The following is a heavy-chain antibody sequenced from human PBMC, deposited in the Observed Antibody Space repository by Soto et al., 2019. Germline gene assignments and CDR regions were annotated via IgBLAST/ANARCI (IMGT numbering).Heavy chain of an antibody. CDR2: IYYSGST. CDR1: GGSISSGGYY. CDR3: ARSARKNWFDP. J-gene: IGHJ5*02. V-gene: IGHV4-31*03. Sequence: SETLSLTCTVSGGSISSGGYYWSWIRQHPGKGLEWIGYIYYSGSTYYNPSLKSRVTISVDTSKNQFSLKLSSVTAADTAVYYCARSARKNWFDPWGQGTLVTVSS.